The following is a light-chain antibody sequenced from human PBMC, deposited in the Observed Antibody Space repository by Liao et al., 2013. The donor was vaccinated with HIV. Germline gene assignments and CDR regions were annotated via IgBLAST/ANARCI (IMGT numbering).Light chain of an antibody. CDR2: YDS. Sequence: SSVLTQPPSVSVAPGKTATITCGANNIGSKSVQWFQQKPGQAPSLVIFYDSDRPSGIPERFSGSNSGNTATLTVSRVDAGDEADYYCQVWDNTAEHPVFGGGTRLTV. CDR1: NIGSKS. V-gene: IGLV3-21*04. J-gene: IGLJ3*02. CDR3: QVWDNTAEHPV.